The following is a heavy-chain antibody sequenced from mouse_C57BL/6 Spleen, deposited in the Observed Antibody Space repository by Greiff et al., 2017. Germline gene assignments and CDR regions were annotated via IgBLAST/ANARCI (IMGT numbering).Heavy chain of an antibody. D-gene: IGHD1-1*02. CDR2: IDPETGGT. CDR3: TRRGGFFAY. V-gene: IGHV1-15*01. J-gene: IGHJ3*01. Sequence: VKLVESGAELVRPGASVTLSCKASGYTFTDYEMHWVKQTPVHGLEWIGAIDPETGGTAYNQKFKGKAILTADKSSSTAYMELRSLTSEDSAVYYCTRRGGFFAYWGQGTLVTVSA. CDR1: GYTFTDYE.